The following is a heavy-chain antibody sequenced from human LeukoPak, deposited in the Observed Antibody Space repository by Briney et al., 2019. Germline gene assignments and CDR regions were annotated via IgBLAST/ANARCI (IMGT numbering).Heavy chain of an antibody. CDR2: INPSGSST. CDR1: GYTFTSYY. D-gene: IGHD5-12*01. V-gene: IGHV1-46*01. J-gene: IGHJ4*02. Sequence: GASVTVSCKASGYTFTSYYMHWVRQAPGQGLEWMGIINPSGSSTNFAQKFQGRVTMTRDTSTSTVYMDLSSLRSEDTAVYYCARDGVATTDNSRYYFDYWGQGTLVTVSS. CDR3: ARDGVATTDNSRYYFDY.